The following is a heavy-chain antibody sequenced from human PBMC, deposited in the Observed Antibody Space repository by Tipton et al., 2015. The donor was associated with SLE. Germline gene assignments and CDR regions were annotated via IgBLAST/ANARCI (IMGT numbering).Heavy chain of an antibody. CDR3: ARADSFDY. CDR1: GGSFSGYY. CDR2: INHSGST. V-gene: IGHV4-34*01. J-gene: IGHJ4*02. Sequence: TLSLTCAVYGGSFSGYYWSWIRQPPGKGLEWIGEINHSGSTNYNPPLKSRVTISVDTSKNQFSLKLSSVTAADTAVYYCARADSFDYWGQGTLVTVSS.